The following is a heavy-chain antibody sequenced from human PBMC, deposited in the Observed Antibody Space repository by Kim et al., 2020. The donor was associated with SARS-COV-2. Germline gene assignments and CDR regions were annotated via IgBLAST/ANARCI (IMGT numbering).Heavy chain of an antibody. CDR3: ARASRDGDYDY. D-gene: IGHD4-17*01. V-gene: IGHV1-69*04. CDR2: A. J-gene: IGHJ4*02. Sequence: ANYAQKFQGRVTITADKSTSTAYMELSSLRSEDTAVYYCARASRDGDYDYWGQGTLVTVSS.